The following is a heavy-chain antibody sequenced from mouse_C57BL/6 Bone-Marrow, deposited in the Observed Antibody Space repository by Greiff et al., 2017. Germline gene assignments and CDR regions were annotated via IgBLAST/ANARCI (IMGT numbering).Heavy chain of an antibody. V-gene: IGHV5-4*03. CDR3: ASDRGYGSSYCWYFDV. Sequence: EVKLLESGGGLVKPGGSLKLSCAASGFTFSSYAMSWVRQTPEKRLEWVATISDGGSYTYYPDNVKGRFTISRNNAKNNLYLQMSHLKSEDTAMYYCASDRGYGSSYCWYFDVWGTGTTVTVSS. J-gene: IGHJ1*03. D-gene: IGHD1-1*01. CDR2: ISDGGSYT. CDR1: GFTFSSYA.